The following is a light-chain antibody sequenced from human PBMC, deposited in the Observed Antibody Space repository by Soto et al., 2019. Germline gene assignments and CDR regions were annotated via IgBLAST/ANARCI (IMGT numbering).Light chain of an antibody. CDR1: QSVSSSY. CDR2: GAS. V-gene: IGKV3-20*01. Sequence: EILMTQSPGTLSLSPGERATLSCRASQSVSSSYLAWYQQKPGQAPRLLIYGASSRATGIPERFSGSGSGTDFTLTISRLQPEDFAVYYCQQYGSSHTFGQGTKLEIK. J-gene: IGKJ2*01. CDR3: QQYGSSHT.